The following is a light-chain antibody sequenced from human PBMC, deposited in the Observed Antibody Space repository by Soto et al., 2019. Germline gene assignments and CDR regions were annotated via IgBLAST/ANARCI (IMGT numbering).Light chain of an antibody. CDR3: QHLNDYRYT. V-gene: IGKV1-9*01. CDR1: QAISSS. J-gene: IGKJ2*01. Sequence: DLQLTQSPSFLSASVGDRVTITCRASQAISSSLAWYQHNPGKAPKLLIYAASTLQNGVPSSFRGSGSGTEFTLTISSLQPEDFATYYCQHLNDYRYTFGQGTKVEIK. CDR2: AAS.